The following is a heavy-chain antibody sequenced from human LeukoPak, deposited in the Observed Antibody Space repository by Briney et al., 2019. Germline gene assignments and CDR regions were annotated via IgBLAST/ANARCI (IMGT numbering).Heavy chain of an antibody. CDR2: IRSKANSYAT. CDR3: SSTDWGYFQH. J-gene: IGHJ1*01. Sequence: GGSLRLSCAASGFTFSGSAMHWVRQASGKGLEWVGRIRSKANSYATAYAESVKGGFTISRDDSKNTAYLQMNSLKTEDTAVYYCSSTDWGYFQHWGQGTLVTVSS. D-gene: IGHD7-27*01. V-gene: IGHV3-73*01. CDR1: GFTFSGSA.